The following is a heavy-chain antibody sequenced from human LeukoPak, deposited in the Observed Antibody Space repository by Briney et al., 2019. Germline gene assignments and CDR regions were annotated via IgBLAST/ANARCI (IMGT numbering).Heavy chain of an antibody. J-gene: IGHJ4*02. CDR3: ARDHRSSWYVDY. CDR1: GFTFSSYS. Sequence: GRSLRLSCAASGFTFSSYSMNWVRQAPGKGLEWVSSISSSSSYIYYADSVKGRFTISRDNAKNSLYLQMNSLRAEDTAVYYCARDHRSSWYVDYWGQGTLVTVSS. D-gene: IGHD6-13*01. V-gene: IGHV3-21*01. CDR2: ISSSSSYI.